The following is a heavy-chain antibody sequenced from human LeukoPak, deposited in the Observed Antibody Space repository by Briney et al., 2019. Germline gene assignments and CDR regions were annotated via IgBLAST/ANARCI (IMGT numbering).Heavy chain of an antibody. D-gene: IGHD1-26*01. J-gene: IGHJ3*02. CDR2: ISAYNGNT. Sequence: ASVKVSCKASGYTFTSYGISWVRQAPGQGLEWMGWISAYNGNTNYAQKLQGRVTMTTDTSTSAAYMELRSLRSDDTAVYYCARDLVFVGATTRAFDIWGQGTMVTVSS. CDR3: ARDLVFVGATTRAFDI. CDR1: GYTFTSYG. V-gene: IGHV1-18*01.